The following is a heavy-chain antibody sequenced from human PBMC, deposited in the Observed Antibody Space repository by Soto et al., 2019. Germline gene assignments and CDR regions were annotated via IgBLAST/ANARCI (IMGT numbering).Heavy chain of an antibody. D-gene: IGHD2-2*02. CDR3: AKGRDCSSTSCYTSYYYYGMDV. CDR2: ISGSGGST. Sequence: GGSLRLSCAASGFTFSSYAMHWVRQAPGKGLEWVSAISGSGGSTYYADSVKGRFTISRDNSKNTLYLQMNSLRAEDTAVYYCAKGRDCSSTSCYTSYYYYGMDVWGQGTTVTVSS. CDR1: GFTFSSYA. V-gene: IGHV3-23*01. J-gene: IGHJ6*02.